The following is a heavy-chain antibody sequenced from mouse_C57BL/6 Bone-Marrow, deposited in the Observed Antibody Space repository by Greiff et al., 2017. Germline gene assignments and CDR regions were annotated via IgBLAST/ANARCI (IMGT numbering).Heavy chain of an antibody. CDR3: TFLYYSSSYFDD. Sequence: EVQLKESGAELVRPGASVKLSCTASGFNIKDYYMHWVKPRPDQGLEWIGRIDPEVGDTEYAPKLQGRAPMTADPSSNTHYLQLRSLISQATAGYYCTFLYYSSSYFDDWGQGTTLTVSS. J-gene: IGHJ2*01. CDR1: GFNIKDYY. V-gene: IGHV14-1*01. D-gene: IGHD1-1*01. CDR2: IDPEVGDT.